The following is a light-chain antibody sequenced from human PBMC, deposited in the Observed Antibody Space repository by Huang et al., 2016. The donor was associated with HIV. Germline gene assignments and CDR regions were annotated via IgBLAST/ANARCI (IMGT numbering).Light chain of an antibody. V-gene: IGKV3-15*01. J-gene: IGKJ1*01. Sequence: EIVMTQSPATLSVSPGERATLSCRASQSVSSRLAWYQQKPGQAPRLLIYGAPTRATGIPARFSGSGSGTEFTLTISSLQSEDFAVYYCQQYNNWPPWTFGQGTKVEIK. CDR1: QSVSSR. CDR3: QQYNNWPPWT. CDR2: GAP.